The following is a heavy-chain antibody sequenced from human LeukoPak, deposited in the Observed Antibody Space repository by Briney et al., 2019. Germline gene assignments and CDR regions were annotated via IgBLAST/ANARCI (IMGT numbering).Heavy chain of an antibody. V-gene: IGHV4-4*07. J-gene: IGHJ6*03. Sequence: PSETLSLTCTVSGGSISSYYWSWIRQPAGKGLEWIGRIYTSGSTNYNPSLKSRVTMSVDTSKNQFSLKLSSVTAADTAVYYCARDRCDSSGYHLHMDVWGKGTTVTVSS. CDR1: GGSISSYY. CDR3: ARDRCDSSGYHLHMDV. CDR2: IYTSGST. D-gene: IGHD3-22*01.